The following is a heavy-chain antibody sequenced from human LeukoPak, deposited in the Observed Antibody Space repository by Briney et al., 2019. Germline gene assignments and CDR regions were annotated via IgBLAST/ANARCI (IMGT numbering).Heavy chain of an antibody. J-gene: IGHJ4*02. CDR1: GFTFSTSW. CDR2: IKPDGSEK. Sequence: GGSLRLSCAASGFTFSTSWMSWVRQAPGKGLEWVANIKPDGSEKYYVDSVKGRLTISRDNAKNSVYLQMKSLRVEDTVVYYCARDKYGGTDYWGQGTLVTVSS. V-gene: IGHV3-7*01. CDR3: ARDKYGGTDY. D-gene: IGHD2-8*01.